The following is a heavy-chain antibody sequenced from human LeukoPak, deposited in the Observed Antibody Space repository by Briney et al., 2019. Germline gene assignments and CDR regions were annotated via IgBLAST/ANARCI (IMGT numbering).Heavy chain of an antibody. D-gene: IGHD2-2*01. V-gene: IGHV3-66*01. CDR1: GFTVSSNY. Sequence: PGGSPRLSCAASGFTVSSNYMSWVRQAPGKGLEWVSVIYSGGSTYYADSVKGRFTISRDNSKNTLYLQMNSLRAEDTAVYYCARGGCSSTSCHVGYWGQGTLVTVSS. CDR3: ARGGCSSTSCHVGY. CDR2: IYSGGST. J-gene: IGHJ4*02.